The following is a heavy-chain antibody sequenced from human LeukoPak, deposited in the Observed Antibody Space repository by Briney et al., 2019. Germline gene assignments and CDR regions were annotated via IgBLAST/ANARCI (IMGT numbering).Heavy chain of an antibody. CDR2: IYYSGST. D-gene: IGHD3-22*01. Sequence: SETLSLTCTVSGRSISSYYWSWIRQPPGKGLEWIGYIYYSGSTNYNPSLKTRVTISVDTSKNQFSLKLSSVTAADTAVYYCARSRSGYYPWGQGTLVTVSS. CDR1: GRSISSYY. CDR3: ARSRSGYYP. V-gene: IGHV4-59*01. J-gene: IGHJ5*02.